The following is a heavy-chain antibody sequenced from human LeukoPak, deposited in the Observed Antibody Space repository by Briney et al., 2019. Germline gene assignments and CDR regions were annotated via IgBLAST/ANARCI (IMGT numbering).Heavy chain of an antibody. D-gene: IGHD3-10*01. CDR1: GFTFSSYA. CDR2: ISYDGSNK. V-gene: IGHV3-30-3*01. CDR3: ARDGSGSYYFDY. Sequence: GRSLRLSCAASGFTFSSYAMHWVRQAPGKGLEWVAVISYDGSNKYYADSVKGRFTISRDNSKNTLYLQMSSLRDEDTAVYYCARDGSGSYYFDYWGQGTLVAVSS. J-gene: IGHJ4*02.